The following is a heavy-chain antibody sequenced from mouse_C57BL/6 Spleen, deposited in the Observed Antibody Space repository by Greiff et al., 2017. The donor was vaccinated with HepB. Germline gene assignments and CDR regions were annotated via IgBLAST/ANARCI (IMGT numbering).Heavy chain of an antibody. D-gene: IGHD1-1*01. CDR2: IYPGSGST. CDR1: GYTFTSYW. CDR3: ARWNYGSSPFDY. J-gene: IGHJ2*01. V-gene: IGHV1-55*01. Sequence: QVQLKQPGAELVKPGASVKMSCKASGYTFTSYWITWVKQRPGQGLEWIGDIYPGSGSTNYNEKFKSKATLTVDTSSSTAYMQLSSLTSEDSAVYYCARWNYGSSPFDYWGQGTTLTVSS.